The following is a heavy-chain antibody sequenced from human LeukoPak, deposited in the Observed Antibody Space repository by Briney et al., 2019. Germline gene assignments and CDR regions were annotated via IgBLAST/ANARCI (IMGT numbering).Heavy chain of an antibody. CDR2: IKQDGSEK. Sequence: GGSLRLSCAASGFTFSSYWMSWLRQAPGKGLEWVANIKQDGSEKYYVDSVKGRFTISRDNAKNSLYLQMNSLRAEDTAVYYCARVVSGSYHDFDYWGQGTLVTVSS. J-gene: IGHJ4*02. CDR3: ARVVSGSYHDFDY. CDR1: GFTFSSYW. D-gene: IGHD1-26*01. V-gene: IGHV3-7*01.